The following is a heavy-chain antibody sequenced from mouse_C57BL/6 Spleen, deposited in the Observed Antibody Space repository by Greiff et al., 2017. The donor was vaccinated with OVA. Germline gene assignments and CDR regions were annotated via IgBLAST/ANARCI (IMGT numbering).Heavy chain of an antibody. CDR1: GFTFSDYY. CDR3: ARGDYGSTFAY. Sequence: EVMLVESEGGLVQPGSSMKLSYTASGFTFSDYYMAWVRQVPEKGLEWVANINYDGSSTYYLDSLKSRFIISRDNAKNILYLQMSSLKSEDTATYYCARGDYGSTFAYWGQGTLVTVSA. V-gene: IGHV5-16*01. CDR2: INYDGSST. D-gene: IGHD1-1*01. J-gene: IGHJ3*01.